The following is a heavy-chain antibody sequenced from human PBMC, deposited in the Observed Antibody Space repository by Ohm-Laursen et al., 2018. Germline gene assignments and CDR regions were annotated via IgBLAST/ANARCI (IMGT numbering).Heavy chain of an antibody. J-gene: IGHJ4*02. V-gene: IGHV1-18*01. CDR2: ISAYNGNT. CDR1: GYTFTSYG. D-gene: IGHD3-22*01. Sequence: GASVKVSCKASGYTFTSYGISWVRQAPGQGLEWMGWISAYNGNTNYAQKLQGRVTMTTDTSTGTAYMELRSLRSDDTAVYYCAREYYYDSSGLYVIWGQGTLVTVSS. CDR3: AREYYYDSSGLYVI.